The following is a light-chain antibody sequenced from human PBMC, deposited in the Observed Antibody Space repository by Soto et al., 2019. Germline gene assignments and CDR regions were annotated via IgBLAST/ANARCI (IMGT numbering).Light chain of an antibody. CDR2: EVH. V-gene: IGLV2-8*01. Sequence: QSALTQPASVSESPGQSITISCTGTSSDVGGYNYVSWYQQHPGKAPKLMIYEVHKRPSGVPDRFSGSKSGNTASLTVSGLQAEDEADYHCSSYGGNDWVFGGGTKLTVL. CDR3: SSYGGNDWV. CDR1: SSDVGGYNY. J-gene: IGLJ3*02.